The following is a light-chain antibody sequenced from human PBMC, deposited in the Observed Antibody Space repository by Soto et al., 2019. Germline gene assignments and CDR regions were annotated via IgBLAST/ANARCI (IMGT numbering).Light chain of an antibody. J-gene: IGKJ2*01. CDR2: TAS. V-gene: IGKV1-9*01. Sequence: IQLTQSPSSLSASVGDRVTITCRASQDMSSYLAWYQQKPGKAPKLLIYTASTSQSGVPSRFSGSGSGTHFTLTSTSLQPEDVATYYCQQVYSYPYTFGQGTKLEIK. CDR3: QQVYSYPYT. CDR1: QDMSSY.